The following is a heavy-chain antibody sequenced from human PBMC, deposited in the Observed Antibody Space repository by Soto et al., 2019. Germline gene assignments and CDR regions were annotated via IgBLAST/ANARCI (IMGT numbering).Heavy chain of an antibody. D-gene: IGHD3-10*01. J-gene: IGHJ6*02. CDR3: ARGRGGAYYYYGMDV. CDR1: GGSISSGDYY. CDR2: IYYSGST. Sequence: SETLSLTCTVSGGSISSGDYYWSWIRQPPGKGLEWIGYIYYSGSTYYNPSLKSRVTISVDTSKNQFSLKLSSVTSADTAVYYCARGRGGAYYYYGMDVWGQGTTVTVS. V-gene: IGHV4-30-4*02.